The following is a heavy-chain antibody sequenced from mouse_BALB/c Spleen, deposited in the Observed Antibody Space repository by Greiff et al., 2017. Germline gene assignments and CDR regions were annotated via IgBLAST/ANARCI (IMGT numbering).Heavy chain of an antibody. Sequence: EVKLMESGGGLVQPGGSLKLSCAASGFTFSSYGMSWVRQTPDKRLELVATINSNGGSTYYPDSVKGRFTISRDNAKNTLYLQMSSLKSEDTAMYYCARITTASYWYFDVWGAGTTVTVSS. V-gene: IGHV5-6-3*01. CDR1: GFTFSSYG. J-gene: IGHJ1*01. D-gene: IGHD1-2*01. CDR2: INSNGGST. CDR3: ARITTASYWYFDV.